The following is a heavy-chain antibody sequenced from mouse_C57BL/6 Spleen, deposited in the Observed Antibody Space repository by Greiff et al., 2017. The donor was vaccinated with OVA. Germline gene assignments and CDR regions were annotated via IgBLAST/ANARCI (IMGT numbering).Heavy chain of an antibody. CDR2: IDPSDSYT. D-gene: IGHD2-4*01. CDR1: GYTFTSYW. J-gene: IGHJ2*01. CDR3: ARGDDYDVYFDY. Sequence: QVQLQQPGAALVMPGASVKLSCKASGYTFTSYWMHWVKQRPGQGLEWIGEIDPSDSYTNYNQKFKGKSTLTVDKSSSTAYMQLSSLTSEDSAVYYCARGDDYDVYFDYWGQGTTLTVSA. V-gene: IGHV1-69*01.